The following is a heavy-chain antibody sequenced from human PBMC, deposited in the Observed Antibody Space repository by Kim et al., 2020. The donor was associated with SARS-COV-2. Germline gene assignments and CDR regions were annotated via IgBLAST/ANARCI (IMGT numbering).Heavy chain of an antibody. J-gene: IGHJ6*02. Sequence: GRVTISRDNAKNSLYLQMNSLRGEDTAVYYCARELRFLEWLRYYYGMDVWGQGTTVTVSS. D-gene: IGHD3-3*01. V-gene: IGHV3-7*04. CDR3: ARELRFLEWLRYYYGMDV.